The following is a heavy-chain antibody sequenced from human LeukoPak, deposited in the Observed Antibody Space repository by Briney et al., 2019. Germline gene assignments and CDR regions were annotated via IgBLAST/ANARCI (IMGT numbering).Heavy chain of an antibody. D-gene: IGHD5-24*01. V-gene: IGHV4-59*01. CDR2: IYYSGST. Sequence: SETLSLTCTVSGGSISSYYWSWIRQPPGKGLEWIGYIYYSGSTNYNPSLKSRVTISVDTSKNQFSLKLSSVTAADTAVYYCARAQMATNPLDYWGQGTLVTVSS. CDR1: GGSISSYY. CDR3: ARAQMATNPLDY. J-gene: IGHJ4*02.